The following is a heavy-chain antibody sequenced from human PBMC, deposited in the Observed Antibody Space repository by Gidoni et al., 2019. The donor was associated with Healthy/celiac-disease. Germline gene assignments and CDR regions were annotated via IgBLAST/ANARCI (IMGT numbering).Heavy chain of an antibody. CDR2: ISGSGGST. D-gene: IGHD3-22*01. CDR3: AKDGDDSSGYDG. V-gene: IGHV3-23*01. Sequence: EVQLLESGGGLVQPGGSLRLSCAASGFPFSSYAMSWVRQAPGKGLEWVSAISGSGGSTYYADSVKGRFTISRDNSKNTLYLQMNSLRAEDTAVYYCAKDGDDSSGYDGWGQGTLVTVSS. J-gene: IGHJ4*02. CDR1: GFPFSSYA.